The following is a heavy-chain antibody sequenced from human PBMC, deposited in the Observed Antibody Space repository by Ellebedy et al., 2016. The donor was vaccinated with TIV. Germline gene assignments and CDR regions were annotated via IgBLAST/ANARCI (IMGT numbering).Heavy chain of an antibody. CDR1: GFSFRSYW. J-gene: IGHJ5*02. D-gene: IGHD4-17*01. Sequence: GESLKISCAASGFSFRSYWMSWVRQAPGKGLEWVANICQDGSDAYYVDSVKGRFTISRDNDNKALFLQMNSLRVEDTAVYYCARRGSYGDYAVQINSWFDPWGQGTLVTVSS. CDR2: ICQDGSDA. V-gene: IGHV3-7*01. CDR3: ARRGSYGDYAVQINSWFDP.